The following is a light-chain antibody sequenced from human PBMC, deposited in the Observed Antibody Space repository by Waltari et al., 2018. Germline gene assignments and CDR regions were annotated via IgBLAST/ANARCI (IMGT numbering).Light chain of an antibody. CDR3: QVWDGGSDHYV. CDR1: NIGSKT. J-gene: IGLJ1*01. CDR2: DDS. Sequence: SYVLTQPPSVSVAPGQTARITCGGDNIGSKTVHWHQQKPGQAPVLIMYDDSDRPSGIPGRFSGSNSGDTASLTITRVEAGDEADYYCQVWDGGSDHYVFGTGTKVTVL. V-gene: IGLV3-21*02.